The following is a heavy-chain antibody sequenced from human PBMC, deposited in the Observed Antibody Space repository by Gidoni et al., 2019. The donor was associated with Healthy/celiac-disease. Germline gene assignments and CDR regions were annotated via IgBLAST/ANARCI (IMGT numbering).Heavy chain of an antibody. J-gene: IGHJ4*02. Sequence: QVQLQESGPGLVKPSETLSLTCTVSGYSIRSGYYWGWIRQPPGKGLEWIGSIYHSGSTYYNPSLKSRVTISVDTSKNQFSLKLSSVTAADTAVYYCAREYSSSWEDYWGQGTLVTVSS. CDR1: GYSIRSGYY. CDR2: IYHSGST. CDR3: AREYSSSWEDY. V-gene: IGHV4-38-2*02. D-gene: IGHD6-13*01.